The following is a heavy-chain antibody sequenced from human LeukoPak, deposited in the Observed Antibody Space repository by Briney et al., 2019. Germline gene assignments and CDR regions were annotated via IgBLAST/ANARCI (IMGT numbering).Heavy chain of an antibody. J-gene: IGHJ5*02. CDR2: IYHSGST. V-gene: IGHV4-4*02. Sequence: SGTLSLTCAVSGGSISSSNWWSWVRQPPGKGLEWIGEIYHSGSTNYNPSLKSRVTISVDKSKNQFSLKLSSVTAADTAVYYCASSAWFGELTRWFDPWGQGTLVTVSS. CDR1: GGSISSSNW. CDR3: ASSAWFGELTRWFDP. D-gene: IGHD3-10*01.